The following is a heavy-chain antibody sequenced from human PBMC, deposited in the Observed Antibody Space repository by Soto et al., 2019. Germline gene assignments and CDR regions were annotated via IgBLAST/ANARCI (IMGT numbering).Heavy chain of an antibody. Sequence: EVQLLESGGGLVQPGGSLRLSCAASGFTFSNYAMSWVRQAPGKGLEWVSAISGSGGSTYYADSVKGRFTISRDNSNNTLYLQMKSLRAEDTAVYYCAKDGGYAYYDSSGYYFGYWGQGTLVTVSS. D-gene: IGHD3-22*01. J-gene: IGHJ4*02. CDR2: ISGSGGST. V-gene: IGHV3-23*01. CDR3: AKDGGYAYYDSSGYYFGY. CDR1: GFTFSNYA.